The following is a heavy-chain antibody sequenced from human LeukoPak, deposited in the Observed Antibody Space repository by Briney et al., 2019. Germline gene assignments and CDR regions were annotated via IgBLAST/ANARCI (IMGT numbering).Heavy chain of an antibody. V-gene: IGHV4-39*07. CDR3: ARDRYSSGWYSWFDP. CDR2: IYYSGST. Sequence: SETLSLTCYVSDGSISSSAYYWGWIRQPPGKGLEWIGSIYYSGSTYYNPSLKSRVTISVDTSKNQFSLKLSSVTAADTAVYYCARDRYSSGWYSWFDPWGQGTLVTVSS. CDR1: DGSISSSAYY. J-gene: IGHJ5*02. D-gene: IGHD6-19*01.